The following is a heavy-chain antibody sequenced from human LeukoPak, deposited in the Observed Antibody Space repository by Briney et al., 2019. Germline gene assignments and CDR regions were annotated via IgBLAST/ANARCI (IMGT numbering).Heavy chain of an antibody. CDR2: IKQDGSQK. D-gene: IGHD3-10*01. V-gene: IGHV3-7*01. Sequence: GGSLRLSCAASGFTFSSHWMSWVRQAPGKGLEWVANIKQDGSQKYYVDSVKGRFTISRDNAKNSLYLQMNSLRAEDTAVYYCARDKLLWRWGQGTLVTVSS. CDR1: GFTFSSHW. CDR3: ARDKLLWR. J-gene: IGHJ4*02.